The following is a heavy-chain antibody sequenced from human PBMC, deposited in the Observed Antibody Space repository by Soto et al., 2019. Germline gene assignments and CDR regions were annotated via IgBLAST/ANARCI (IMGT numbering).Heavy chain of an antibody. CDR1: GFTFSSYG. CDR3: AKENWNYVYDY. D-gene: IGHD1-7*01. Sequence: GGSLRLSCAASGFTFSSYGMHWVRQAPGKGLEWVAVISYDGSNKYYADSVKGRFTISRDNSKNTLYLQMNSLRAEDTAVYYCAKENWNYVYDYWGQGTLVTVSS. J-gene: IGHJ4*02. CDR2: ISYDGSNK. V-gene: IGHV3-30*18.